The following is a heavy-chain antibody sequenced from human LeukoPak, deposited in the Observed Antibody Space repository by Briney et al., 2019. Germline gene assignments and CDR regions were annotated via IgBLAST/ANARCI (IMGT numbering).Heavy chain of an antibody. V-gene: IGHV4-39*02. CDR2: IYYSGST. J-gene: IGHJ6*03. Sequence: KTSETLSLTCTFSGGSISSSSYYWGWIRQPPGKGLEWIGSIYYSGSTYYNLSLKSRVTISVDTSKNQFSLKLSSVTAADTAVYYCARDVIVVVPAAPGYYYMDVWGKGTTVTVSS. CDR3: ARDVIVVVPAAPGYYYMDV. CDR1: GGSISSSSYY. D-gene: IGHD2-2*01.